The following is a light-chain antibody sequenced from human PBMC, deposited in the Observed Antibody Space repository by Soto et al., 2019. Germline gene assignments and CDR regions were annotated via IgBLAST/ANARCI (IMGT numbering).Light chain of an antibody. Sequence: SYELTQTSSVSVAPGQTAKITCGGNNIGSKSVHRYQQKAGQAPVLVVHDDSDRPSGIPERFSGSNSANTATLTISRVEAGDEADYYCQVWESSGDQVVFAGGTKLTVL. CDR1: NIGSKS. CDR3: QVWESSGDQVV. J-gene: IGLJ2*01. V-gene: IGLV3-21*02. CDR2: DDS.